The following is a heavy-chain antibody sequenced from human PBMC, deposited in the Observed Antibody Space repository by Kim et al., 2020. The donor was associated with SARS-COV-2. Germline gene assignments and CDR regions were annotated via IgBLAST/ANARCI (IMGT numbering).Heavy chain of an antibody. D-gene: IGHD5-12*01. Sequence: SDTLSLICTVSGGSISSYYWSWIRQPPGKGLEWIGYIYYSGSTNYNPSLKSRVTISVDTSKNQFSLKLSSVTAADTAVYYCARDARGWLQQPHWYFDLWGRGTLVTVSS. CDR2: IYYSGST. V-gene: IGHV4-59*01. CDR1: GGSISSYY. J-gene: IGHJ2*01. CDR3: ARDARGWLQQPHWYFDL.